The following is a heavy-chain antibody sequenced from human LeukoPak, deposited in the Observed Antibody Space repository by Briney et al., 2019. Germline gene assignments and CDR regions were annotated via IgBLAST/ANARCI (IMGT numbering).Heavy chain of an antibody. CDR2: VSGSGGGT. CDR1: GFTFSSYA. V-gene: IGHV3-23*01. D-gene: IGHD5-12*01. Sequence: GGSLRLSCAASGFTFSSYAMSWVRQAPGKGLEWVSAVSGSGGGTYYADSVKGRFTISRDNSKNTLDLQMNSLRAEDTAVYYCAKRGYSGYDTGGPYYFDYWGQGTLVTVSS. CDR3: AKRGYSGYDTGGPYYFDY. J-gene: IGHJ4*02.